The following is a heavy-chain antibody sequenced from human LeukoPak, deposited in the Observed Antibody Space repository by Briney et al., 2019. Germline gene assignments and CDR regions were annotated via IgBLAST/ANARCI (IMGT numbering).Heavy chain of an antibody. D-gene: IGHD3-22*01. CDR1: GYTFTSYD. V-gene: IGHV1-69*04. CDR3: ARQHDSSGYYFDY. J-gene: IGHJ4*02. Sequence: ASVKVSCKASGYTFTSYDINWVRQATGQGLEWMGRIIPILGIANYAQKFQGRVTITADESTSTAYMELSSLRSEDTAVYYCARQHDSSGYYFDYWGQGTLVTVSS. CDR2: IIPILGIA.